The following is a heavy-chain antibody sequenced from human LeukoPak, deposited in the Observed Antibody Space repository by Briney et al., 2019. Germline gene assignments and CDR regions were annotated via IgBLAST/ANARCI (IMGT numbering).Heavy chain of an antibody. D-gene: IGHD3-22*01. CDR2: IYHSGST. CDR3: ARAPDSSGYKPFHAFDI. J-gene: IGHJ3*02. CDR1: GGSISSGGYY. V-gene: IGHV4-30-2*01. Sequence: SQTLSLTCAVSGGSISSGGYYWSWIRQPAGKGLEWIGYIYHSGSTYYNPSLKSRVTISVDRSKNQFSLKLSSVTAADTAVYYCARAPDSSGYKPFHAFDIWGQGTMVTVSS.